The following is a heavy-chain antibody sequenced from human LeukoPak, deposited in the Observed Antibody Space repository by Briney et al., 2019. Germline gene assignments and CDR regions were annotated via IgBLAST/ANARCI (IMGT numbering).Heavy chain of an antibody. CDR2: ISAYNGNT. J-gene: IGHJ4*02. CDR1: GYTFTSYG. CDR3: ARYYYGSGSYYNRLDY. Sequence: ASVKVSCKASGYTFTSYGISWVRQAPGQGLEWMGWISAYNGNTNYAQKLQGRVTMTTDTSTSTAYMELRSLRSDDTAVNYCARYYYGSGSYYNRLDYWGQGTLVTVSS. D-gene: IGHD3-10*01. V-gene: IGHV1-18*01.